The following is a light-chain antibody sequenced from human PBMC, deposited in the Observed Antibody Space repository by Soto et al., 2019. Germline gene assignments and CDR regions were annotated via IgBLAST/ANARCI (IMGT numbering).Light chain of an antibody. CDR1: QRVSARY. Sequence: EIVLTQSPGTLSLSPGERATLSCRASQRVSARYLAWYQQTPGQGPRLLIYGASSRATGTPDRFSGSGSGTDFTLTIRRLEPEDFALYYCQQYGRSQTFGQGTKVEIK. CDR2: GAS. CDR3: QQYGRSQT. V-gene: IGKV3-20*01. J-gene: IGKJ1*01.